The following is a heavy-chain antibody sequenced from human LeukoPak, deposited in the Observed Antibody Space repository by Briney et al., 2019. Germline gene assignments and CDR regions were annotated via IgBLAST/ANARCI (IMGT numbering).Heavy chain of an antibody. Sequence: GGSLRLSCAASGFTFSSYAMSWVRHAPGKGLEWVSAISGSGGSTYYADSVKGRFTISRDNSKNTLYLQMNSLRAEDTAVYYCAKVDRYDFWSGYYATFDYWGQGTLVTVSS. CDR2: ISGSGGST. CDR3: AKVDRYDFWSGYYATFDY. V-gene: IGHV3-23*01. J-gene: IGHJ4*02. D-gene: IGHD3-3*01. CDR1: GFTFSSYA.